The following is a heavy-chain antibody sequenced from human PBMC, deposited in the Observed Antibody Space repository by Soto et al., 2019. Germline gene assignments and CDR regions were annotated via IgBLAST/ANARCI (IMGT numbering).Heavy chain of an antibody. V-gene: IGHV4-34*01. Sequence: QVQLQQWGAGLLKPSETLSLTCAVYGGSFSGYYWNWIRQPPGTGLERIGEINHSGSTNYNPSLKIRVTTSVDTSKNQFSLKLTSVTAADTAVYYCARDKITGLFDYWGQGTLVTVSS. D-gene: IGHD2-8*02. J-gene: IGHJ4*02. CDR3: ARDKITGLFDY. CDR1: GGSFSGYY. CDR2: INHSGST.